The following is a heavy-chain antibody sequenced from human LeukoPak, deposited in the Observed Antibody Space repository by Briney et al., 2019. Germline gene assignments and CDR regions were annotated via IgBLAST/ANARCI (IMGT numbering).Heavy chain of an antibody. V-gene: IGHV4-61*05. Sequence: SETLSLTCTVSAGSISSSTYYWGWFRQPPGKGLEWIGYIYYSGSTNYNPSLKSRVTISVDTSKNQFSLKLSSVTAADTAVYYCARVPWAWGHGTMVTVSS. CDR2: IYYSGST. CDR3: ARVPWA. CDR1: AGSISSSTYY. D-gene: IGHD7-27*01. J-gene: IGHJ3*01.